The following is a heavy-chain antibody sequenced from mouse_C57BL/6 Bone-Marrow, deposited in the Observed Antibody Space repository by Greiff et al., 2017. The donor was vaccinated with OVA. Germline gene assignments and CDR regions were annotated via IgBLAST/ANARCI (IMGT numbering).Heavy chain of an antibody. D-gene: IGHD2-5*01. J-gene: IGHJ4*01. CDR1: GYTFTDYE. CDR3: TRGYSNYYAMDY. V-gene: IGHV1-15*01. CDR2: IDPETGGT. Sequence: LQESGAELVRPGASVTLSCKASGYTFTDYEMHWVKQTPVHGLAWIGAIDPETGGTAYNQKFKGKAILTADKSSSTAYMELRSLTSEDSAVYYCTRGYSNYYAMDYWGQGTSVTVSS.